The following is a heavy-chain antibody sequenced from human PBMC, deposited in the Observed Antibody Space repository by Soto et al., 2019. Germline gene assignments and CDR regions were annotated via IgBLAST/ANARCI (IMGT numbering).Heavy chain of an antibody. CDR1: GGSISSGGYS. J-gene: IGHJ6*02. CDR3: ARADAGMDV. V-gene: IGHV4-30-2*01. CDR2: IYHSGST. Sequence: PSENLSLTCAVSGGSISSGGYSWSWIRQPPGKGLEWIGYIYHSGSTYYNPSLRSRVTISVDRSKNQFSLKLSSVTAADTAVYYCARADAGMDVWGQGTTVTVSS.